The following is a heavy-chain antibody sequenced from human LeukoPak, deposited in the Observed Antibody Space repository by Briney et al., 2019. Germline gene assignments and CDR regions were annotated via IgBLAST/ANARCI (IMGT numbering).Heavy chain of an antibody. J-gene: IGHJ2*01. Sequence: SETLSLTCAVYGGSFSGYYWSWIRQPPGKGVEWIGEINHSGSTNYNPSLKSRVTISVDTSKNQFSLKLSSVTAADTAVYCCARQYSDILTGYHRGELYWYFDLWGRGTLVTVSS. CDR3: ARQYSDILTGYHRGELYWYFDL. V-gene: IGHV4-34*01. CDR1: GGSFSGYY. D-gene: IGHD3-9*01. CDR2: INHSGST.